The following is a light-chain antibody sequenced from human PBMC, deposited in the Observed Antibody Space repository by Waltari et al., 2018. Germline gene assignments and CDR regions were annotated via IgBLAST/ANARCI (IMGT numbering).Light chain of an antibody. CDR3: QSYDSSPSGVV. J-gene: IGLJ2*01. CDR1: SSNIGAGYD. Sequence: QSVLTQPPSVSGAPGQRVTIPCTGSSSNIGAGYDVHGYQQLPRTAPKLLIYGSTNRPAGVPDRFSASKSGTSASLAITGLQAEDEADYYCQSYDSSPSGVVFGGGTRLTVL. CDR2: GST. V-gene: IGLV1-40*01.